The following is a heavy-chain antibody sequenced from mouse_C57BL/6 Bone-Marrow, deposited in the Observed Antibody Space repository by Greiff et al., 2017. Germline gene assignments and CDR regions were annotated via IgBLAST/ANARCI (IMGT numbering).Heavy chain of an antibody. J-gene: IGHJ4*01. V-gene: IGHV14-4*01. CDR1: GFNFKDDY. Sequence: EVQLQESGAELVRPGASVKLSCTASGFNFKDDYMHWVKQRPEQGLEWIGWIDPENGDTEYASKFQGKATITADTSSNTAYLQLSSLTSEDTAVYYCTTYYGSRYWYYYAMDYWGQGTSVTVSS. CDR2: IDPENGDT. D-gene: IGHD1-1*01. CDR3: TTYYGSRYWYYYAMDY.